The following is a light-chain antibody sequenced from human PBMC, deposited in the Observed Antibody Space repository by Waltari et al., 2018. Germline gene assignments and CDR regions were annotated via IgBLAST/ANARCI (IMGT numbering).Light chain of an antibody. CDR1: MGVRSN. CDR3: QQYNNWYS. V-gene: IGKV3-15*01. CDR2: GAS. J-gene: IGKJ2*03. Sequence: VMTQTPGNLYVYPGDSATLSCRASMGVRSNLAWYQQTPGQAPRLLIYGASTRATGTPARFSGSGSGTEFTLTISSLQSEDVALYYCQQYNNWYSFGQGTKLEIK.